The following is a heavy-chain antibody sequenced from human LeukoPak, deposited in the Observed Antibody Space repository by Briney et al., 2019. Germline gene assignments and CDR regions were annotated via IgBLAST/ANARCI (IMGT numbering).Heavy chain of an antibody. D-gene: IGHD4-23*01. Sequence: PSETLSLTCTVSGYSLRNGYHWAWFRQPPGKGLEWIGSVSQSGSTYDNPSLKSRVTMSMDTSKNQFSVKMRAVTAADTAVYYCARDLGYGGVGPDNWGQGILVTVSS. V-gene: IGHV4-38-2*02. CDR3: ARDLGYGGVGPDN. CDR2: VSQSGST. CDR1: GYSLRNGYH. J-gene: IGHJ4*02.